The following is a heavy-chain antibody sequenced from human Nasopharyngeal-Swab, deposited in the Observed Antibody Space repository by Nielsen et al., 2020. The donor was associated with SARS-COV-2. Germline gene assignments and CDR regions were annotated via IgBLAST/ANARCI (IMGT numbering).Heavy chain of an antibody. V-gene: IGHV5-51*01. CDR3: ARRRYYDSSGYYHKSAFDI. CDR1: GYSFTSYW. J-gene: IGHJ3*02. Sequence: KVSCKGSGYSFTSYWIGWVRQMTGKGLEWMGIIYPGDSDTRYSRSFQGQVTISADKSISTAYLQWSSLKASDTAMYYCARRRYYDSSGYYHKSAFDIWGQGTMVTVSS. D-gene: IGHD3-22*01. CDR2: IYPGDSDT.